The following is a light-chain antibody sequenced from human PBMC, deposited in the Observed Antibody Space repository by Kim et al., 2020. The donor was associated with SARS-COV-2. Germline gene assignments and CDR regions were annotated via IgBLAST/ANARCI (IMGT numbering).Light chain of an antibody. CDR2: GTA. J-gene: IGKJ4*01. Sequence: SPGKSTPPSTRAGGPMGYNHLAWYQQKPGQAPRLLMYGTANRAAGIPDRFSGSGSVKDFTLTISRLEPEDLAVYYCQQYASPLITFGGGTKVDIK. V-gene: IGKV3-20*01. CDR1: GPMGYNH. CDR3: QQYASPLIT.